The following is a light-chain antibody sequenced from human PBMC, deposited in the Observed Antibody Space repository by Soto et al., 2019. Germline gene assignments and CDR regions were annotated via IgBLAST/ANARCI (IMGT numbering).Light chain of an antibody. CDR3: QQYYSYPRT. CDR1: QGISSY. Sequence: AIRMTQSPSSFSASTGDRVTITCRASQGISSYLAWYQQKPGKAPKLLIYAASTLQSGVPSRFSGSGSGTYFPLTSSWLQSEDFSTYYRQQYYSYPRTFGQGTKVEIK. J-gene: IGKJ1*01. CDR2: AAS. V-gene: IGKV1-8*01.